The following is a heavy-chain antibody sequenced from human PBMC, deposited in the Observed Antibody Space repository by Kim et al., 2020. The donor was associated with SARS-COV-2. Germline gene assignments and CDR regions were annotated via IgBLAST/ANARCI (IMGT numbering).Heavy chain of an antibody. CDR1: GYTFTNYA. Sequence: ASVKVSCKASGYTFTNYAMHWVRQAPGQRLEWMGWINVGNGNTRYSQQFQGRLTITRDTSASTAYMELSSLRSEDTAVYYCARPFYGDYENWFDPWGQGTLVTVSS. D-gene: IGHD4-17*01. J-gene: IGHJ5*02. CDR3: ARPFYGDYENWFDP. CDR2: INVGNGNT. V-gene: IGHV1-3*01.